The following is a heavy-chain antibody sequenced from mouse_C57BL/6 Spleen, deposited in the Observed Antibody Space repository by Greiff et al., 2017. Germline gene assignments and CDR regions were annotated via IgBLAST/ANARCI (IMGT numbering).Heavy chain of an antibody. CDR2: INPNNGGT. CDR3: ARLGDYDGYYYAMDY. D-gene: IGHD2-4*01. CDR1: GYTFTDYN. V-gene: IGHV1-18*01. J-gene: IGHJ4*01. Sequence: VHVKQSGPELVKPGASVKIPCKASGYTFTDYNMDWVKQSHGKSLEWIGDINPNNGGTIYNQKFKGKATLTVDKSSSTAYMELRSLTSEDTAVYYCARLGDYDGYYYAMDYWGQGTSVTVSS.